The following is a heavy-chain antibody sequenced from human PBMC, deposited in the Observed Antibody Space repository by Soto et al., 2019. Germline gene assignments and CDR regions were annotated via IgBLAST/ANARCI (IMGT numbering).Heavy chain of an antibody. V-gene: IGHV4-59*08. CDR1: GGSISSYY. CDR3: ARLIPVYCSGGSCYPRFGLEEFDP. J-gene: IGHJ5*02. Sequence: SETLSLTCTVSGGSISSYYWSWIRQPPGKGLEWIGYIYYSGSTNYNPSLKSRVTISVDTSKNQFSLKLSSVTAADTAVYYCARLIPVYCSGGSCYPRFGLEEFDPWGQGTLVTVSS. CDR2: IYYSGST. D-gene: IGHD2-15*01.